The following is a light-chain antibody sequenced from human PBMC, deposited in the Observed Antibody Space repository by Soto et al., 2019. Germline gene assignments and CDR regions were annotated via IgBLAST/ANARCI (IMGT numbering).Light chain of an antibody. CDR2: DAS. Sequence: DIRLTQSPSTLSASVADRVTITCRASQSITARLAWYQQKPGKAPKPLIYDASILERGVPSRFSGSGSGTEFTLTISTLQPDDFATYYCQQYNTFSLTFGGGTKVDI. J-gene: IGKJ4*01. CDR3: QQYNTFSLT. CDR1: QSITAR. V-gene: IGKV1-5*01.